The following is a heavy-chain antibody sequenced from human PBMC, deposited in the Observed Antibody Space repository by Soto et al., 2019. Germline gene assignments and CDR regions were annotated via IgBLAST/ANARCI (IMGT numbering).Heavy chain of an antibody. D-gene: IGHD3-16*01. CDR1: GFTFRSYV. V-gene: IGHV3-33*05. J-gene: IGHJ4*02. CDR3: ARWGTTGGLHV. Sequence: QVQLVESGGGVVQPGTSLRLSCVGSGFTFRSYVIHWVRQAPGKGLEWVALTSYDGSNNFYGDSVKGRFTISRHNSRNTVELQMYSLRFEDTALYYCARWGTTGGLHVWGQGTLVSVSS. CDR2: TSYDGSNN.